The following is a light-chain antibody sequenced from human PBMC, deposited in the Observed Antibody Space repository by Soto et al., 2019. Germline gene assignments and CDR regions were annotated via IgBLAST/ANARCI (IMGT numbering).Light chain of an antibody. V-gene: IGKV1-17*01. CDR1: QSVLLSYNKKKY. J-gene: IGKJ1*01. CDR2: AAS. CDR3: LQHYNYPRT. Sequence: IVVTQSPDSLAVSLGERATINCKSSQSVLLSYNKKKYIAWFQQKPGKVPKRLIYAASSLQSGVPSRFSGSGSGTEFTLTISSLQPEDFATYYCLQHYNYPRTFGQGTKVDIK.